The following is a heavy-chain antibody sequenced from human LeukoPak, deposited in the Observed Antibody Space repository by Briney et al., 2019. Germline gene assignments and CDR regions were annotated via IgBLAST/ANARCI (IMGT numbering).Heavy chain of an antibody. CDR2: ISWNSGSI. D-gene: IGHD3-3*01. CDR3: AREELRFLEWLLSLGYYGMDV. Sequence: GGSLRLSCAASGFTFDDYAMHWVRQAPGKGLEWVSGISWNSGSIGYADSVKGRFTISRDNSRNTLYLQMNSLRAEDTAVYYCAREELRFLEWLLSLGYYGMDVWGQGTTVTVSS. V-gene: IGHV3-9*01. CDR1: GFTFDDYA. J-gene: IGHJ6*02.